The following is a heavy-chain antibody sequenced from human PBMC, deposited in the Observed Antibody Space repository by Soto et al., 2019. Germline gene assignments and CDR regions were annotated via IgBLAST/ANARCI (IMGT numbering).Heavy chain of an antibody. CDR1: GFTVSSNY. CDR2: IYSGGST. V-gene: IGHV3-66*01. D-gene: IGHD2-15*01. Sequence: EVQLVESGGGLVQPGGSLRLSCAASGFTVSSNYMSWVRQAPGKGLEWVSVIYSGGSTYYADSVKGRFTISRDNSKNTMYRQTNSMRDEDTAVDYCARVRPYCSGGSCYALDYWVQGTLVTVSS. J-gene: IGHJ4*02. CDR3: ARVRPYCSGGSCYALDY.